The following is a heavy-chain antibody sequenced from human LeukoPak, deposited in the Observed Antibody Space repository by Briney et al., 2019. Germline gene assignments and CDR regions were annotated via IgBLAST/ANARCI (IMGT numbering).Heavy chain of an antibody. J-gene: IGHJ4*02. V-gene: IGHV4-34*01. CDR2: INHSGST. CDR3: ARSVGATGQFDY. Sequence: PSETLSLTCAVYGGSFSGYYWSWIRQPPGKGLEWIGEINHSGSTNYNPSLKSRVTISVDTSKNQFSLKLSSVTAADTAVYYCARSVGATGQFDYWGQGTLVTVSS. CDR1: GGSFSGYY. D-gene: IGHD1-26*01.